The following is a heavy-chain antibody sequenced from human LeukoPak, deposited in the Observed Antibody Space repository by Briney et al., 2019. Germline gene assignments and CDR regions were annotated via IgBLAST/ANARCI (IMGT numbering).Heavy chain of an antibody. V-gene: IGHV3-66*01. D-gene: IGHD3-22*01. CDR2: IYSGGST. Sequence: GGSLRLSCAASGFTVSSNYMNWVRQAPGKGLEWVSVIYSGGSTYYADSVKGRFTIFRDNSKNTLYLQMNSLRAEDTAVYYCARNPHYYSDSSGWFVNWGQGTLVTVSS. CDR1: GFTVSSNY. CDR3: ARNPHYYSDSSGWFVN. J-gene: IGHJ4*02.